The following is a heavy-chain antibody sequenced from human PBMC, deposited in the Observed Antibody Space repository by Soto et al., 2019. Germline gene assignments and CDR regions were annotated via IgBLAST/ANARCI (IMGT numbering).Heavy chain of an antibody. D-gene: IGHD3-10*01. CDR2: IIPIFGTA. V-gene: IGHV1-69*01. J-gene: IGHJ6*02. CDR1: GGTFSSYA. Sequence: QVQLVQSGAEVKKPGSSVKVSCKASGGTFSSYAISWVRQAPGQGLEWMGGIIPIFGTANYAQKFQGRVTITAVESTSTASMGLSSLRSEDTAVYYCARDRVTMVRGVIFAFYGMDVWGQGTTVTVSS. CDR3: ARDRVTMVRGVIFAFYGMDV.